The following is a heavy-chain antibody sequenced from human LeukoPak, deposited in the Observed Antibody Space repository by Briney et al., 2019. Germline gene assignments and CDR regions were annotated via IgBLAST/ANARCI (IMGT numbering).Heavy chain of an antibody. Sequence: ASVKVSCKASGGTFSSYAISWVRQAPGQGLEWMGIINPSGGSTSYAQKFQGRVTMTRDTSTSTVYMELSSLRSEDTAVYYCARDRTTVTTSPYNWFDPWGQGTLVTVSS. J-gene: IGHJ5*02. D-gene: IGHD4-17*01. CDR2: INPSGGST. CDR1: GGTFSSYA. V-gene: IGHV1-46*01. CDR3: ARDRTTVTTSPYNWFDP.